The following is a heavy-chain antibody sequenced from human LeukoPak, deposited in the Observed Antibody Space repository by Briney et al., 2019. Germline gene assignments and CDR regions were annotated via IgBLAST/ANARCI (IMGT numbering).Heavy chain of an antibody. V-gene: IGHV4-59*08. CDR1: GGSISSYY. J-gene: IGHJ4*02. Sequence: SETLSLTCTVSGGSISSYYWSWIRQPPGKGLEWIGYIYYSGSTNYNPSLKSRVTISVDTSKNQFSLKLSPVTAADTAVYYCAGTVDTAMVDYWGQGTLVTVSS. CDR3: AGTVDTAMVDY. CDR2: IYYSGST. D-gene: IGHD5-18*01.